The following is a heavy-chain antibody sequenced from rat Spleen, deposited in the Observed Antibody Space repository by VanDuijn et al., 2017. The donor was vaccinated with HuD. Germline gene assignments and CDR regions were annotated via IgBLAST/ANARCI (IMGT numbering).Heavy chain of an antibody. CDR3: ARLKPGGYFDY. J-gene: IGHJ2*01. CDR2: ISPSGGST. D-gene: IGHD1-11*01. Sequence: EVQVVESPEPHAPKSVKLSCAASGFTFSDYNMAWVRQAPTKGLEWVASISPSGGSTYYRDSVKGRFTISRDNAKSTLYLQMDSLRSEDTATYYCARLKPGGYFDYWGQGVMVTVSS. CDR1: GFTFSDYN. V-gene: IGHV5S23*01.